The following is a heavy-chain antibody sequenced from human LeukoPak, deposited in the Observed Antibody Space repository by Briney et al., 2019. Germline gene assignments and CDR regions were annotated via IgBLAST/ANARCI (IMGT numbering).Heavy chain of an antibody. CDR3: ARDRRWLQFGSLDY. D-gene: IGHD5-12*01. J-gene: IGHJ4*02. CDR1: GGTFSSYA. Sequence: SVKVSCKASGGTFSSYAISWVRQAPGQGLEWMGRIIPILGIANYAQKFQGRVTITADKSTSTAYMELSSLRSEDTAVYHCARDRRWLQFGSLDYWGQGTLVTVSS. V-gene: IGHV1-69*04. CDR2: IIPILGIA.